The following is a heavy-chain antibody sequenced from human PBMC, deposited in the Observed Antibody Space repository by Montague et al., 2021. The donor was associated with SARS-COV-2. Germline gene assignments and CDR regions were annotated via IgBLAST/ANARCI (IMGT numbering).Heavy chain of an antibody. Sequence: CAISGDSVFSNIATWNWIRQSPSGGLEWLGRTYYRSKWYDDYAVSVKSRVIINPDTSNNRISLQLNSVTPEDTAVYYCARAYCGGDCYFYWYFDLWGRGTLVTVSA. J-gene: IGHJ2*01. V-gene: IGHV6-1*01. CDR2: TYYRSKWYD. CDR3: ARAYCGGDCYFYWYFDL. CDR1: GDSVFSNIAT. D-gene: IGHD2-21*02.